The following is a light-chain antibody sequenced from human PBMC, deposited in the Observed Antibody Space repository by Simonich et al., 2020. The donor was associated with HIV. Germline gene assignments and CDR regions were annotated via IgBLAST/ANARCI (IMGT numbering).Light chain of an antibody. CDR2: SAS. V-gene: IGKV3-15*01. CDR1: PSVSSN. Sequence: EIVMTQSPATLSVSPGERAPLSCRARPSVSSNLAWYQQKPGQAPRLLIYSASTRATGIPAKFSGSWSGTEFTLTISRLEPEDFAVYYCQQYGSSPYTFGQGTKLEIK. J-gene: IGKJ2*01. CDR3: QQYGSSPYT.